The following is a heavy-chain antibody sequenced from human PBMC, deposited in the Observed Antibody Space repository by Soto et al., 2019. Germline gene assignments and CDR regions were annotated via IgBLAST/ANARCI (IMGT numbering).Heavy chain of an antibody. CDR3: ARIAAAAPFPDY. D-gene: IGHD6-13*01. J-gene: IGHJ4*02. CDR2: ISSSSSYT. CDR1: GFTFSDFY. Sequence: GGSLRLSCAASGFTFSDFYMSWIRQAPGKGLEWASYISSSSSYTNYADSVKGRFTISRDNAKNSLYLQMNSLRAEDTAVYYCARIAAAAPFPDYWGQGTLVTVSS. V-gene: IGHV3-11*06.